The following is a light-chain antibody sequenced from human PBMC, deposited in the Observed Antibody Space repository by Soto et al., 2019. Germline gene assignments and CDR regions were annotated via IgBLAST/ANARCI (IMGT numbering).Light chain of an antibody. V-gene: IGKV3-20*01. Sequence: IVMTQSPATLSVSPGERATLSCRASQSVSSSYLAWYQQKPGQAPRLLIYGASSRATGIPDRFSGSGSGTDFTLTISRLEPEDFAVYYCQQYGSSDVTFGQGTKVDIK. CDR2: GAS. CDR1: QSVSSSY. CDR3: QQYGSSDVT. J-gene: IGKJ1*01.